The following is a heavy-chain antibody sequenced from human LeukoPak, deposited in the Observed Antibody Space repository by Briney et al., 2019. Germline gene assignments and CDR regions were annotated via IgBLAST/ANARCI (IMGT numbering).Heavy chain of an antibody. Sequence: PSETLSLTCTVSGGSISSSSYYWGWIRQPPGKGLEWIGSIYYSGSTYYNPSLKSRVTISVDTSKNQFSLKLSSVTAADTAVYYCARFRLGEIGVFDPWGQGTLVTVSS. CDR1: GGSISSSSYY. J-gene: IGHJ5*02. CDR3: ARFRLGEIGVFDP. D-gene: IGHD3-16*01. V-gene: IGHV4-39*07. CDR2: IYYSGST.